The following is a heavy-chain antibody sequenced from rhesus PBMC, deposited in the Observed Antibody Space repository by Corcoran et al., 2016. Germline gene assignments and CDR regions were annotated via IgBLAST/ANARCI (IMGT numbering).Heavy chain of an antibody. Sequence: QVQLQESGPGLVKSSETLSLTCAASGGPISSSYWWRWIGQPPGKGLGWIGNFGGSSGSTYYNPALKSRVTISKDTSKNQFSLKLSSVTAADTAVYYCARRPGGYFDYWGQGVLVTVSS. V-gene: IGHV4-65*02. CDR1: GGPISSSYW. CDR3: ARRPGGYFDY. D-gene: IGHD6-13*01. CDR2: FGGSSGST. J-gene: IGHJ4*01.